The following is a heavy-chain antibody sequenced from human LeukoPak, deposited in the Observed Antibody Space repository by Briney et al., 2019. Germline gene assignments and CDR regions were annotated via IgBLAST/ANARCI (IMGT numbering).Heavy chain of an antibody. CDR1: NYTFIRYG. CDR3: AREESIGRYQFLHDS. V-gene: IGHV1-18*01. D-gene: IGHD1-26*01. Sequence: ASVKVSCKAPNYTFIRYGITWVRQAPGQGLEWLAWISPYNGNTKYAQKFQGRVTMTTDTSTSTAYMELRSLTSDDTAVYYCAREESIGRYQFLHDSWGQGTLVTVSS. J-gene: IGHJ4*02. CDR2: ISPYNGNT.